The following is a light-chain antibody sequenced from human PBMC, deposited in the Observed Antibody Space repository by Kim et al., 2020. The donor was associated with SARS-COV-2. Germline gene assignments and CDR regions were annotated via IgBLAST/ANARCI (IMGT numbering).Light chain of an antibody. V-gene: IGKV1-17*03. CDR2: RGS. CDR3: LQHRSSPWT. CDR1: QDISDS. J-gene: IGKJ1*01. Sequence: DIQMTQSPSGMSASVGDRVTITCRASQDISDSLVWFQLKPGTVPKRLIYRGSTLQSGVPSRFSGSASGTEFTLTISSLQPEDFATYYCLQHRSSPWTFGQGTKLEIK.